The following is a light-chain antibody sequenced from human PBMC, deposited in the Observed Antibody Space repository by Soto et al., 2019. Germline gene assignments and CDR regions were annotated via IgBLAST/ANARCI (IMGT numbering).Light chain of an antibody. CDR3: SSYTSSSILYV. J-gene: IGLJ1*01. CDR2: EVS. CDR1: SSDVGGYNY. V-gene: IGLV2-14*01. Sequence: QSVLTQPASVSGSPGQSITISCTGTSSDVGGYNYVSWYQQHPGKAPKLMIYEVSNRPSGVSNRFSGSKSGNTASLTISGLQAEYEADYYCSSYTSSSILYVFGTGTKVTVL.